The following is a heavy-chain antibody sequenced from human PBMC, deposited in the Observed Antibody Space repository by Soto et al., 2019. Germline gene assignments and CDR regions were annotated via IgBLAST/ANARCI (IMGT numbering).Heavy chain of an antibody. CDR1: AFTFSSFA. Sequence: QSGGSLRLSCAASAFTFSSFAMRWVRPAAGKVLEWVSSISGSGGLTFHAASVKGRFTISRDTSKNTLYLQINSLGAEDTAVYYCAAERGATFSHDCYCYWGQGTLVTVSS. J-gene: IGHJ4*02. V-gene: IGHV3-23*01. D-gene: IGHD2-21*02. CDR3: AAERGATFSHDCYCY. CDR2: ISGSGGLT.